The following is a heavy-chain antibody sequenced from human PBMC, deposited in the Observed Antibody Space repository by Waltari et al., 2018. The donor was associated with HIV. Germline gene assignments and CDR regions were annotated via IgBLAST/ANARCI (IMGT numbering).Heavy chain of an antibody. CDR2: IRSNSYGGSA. Sequence: EVRLVASGGHLAQPGQSLRLSCVTSGFTFGDFALSWVRQAPGKGLEWIGFIRSNSYGGSADYGASVKGRFIISRDDSANVAYLQLNDLRDDDTAFYYLRDVGVSDNIFTGHLFDPWGQGTLVTVSS. CDR3: RDVGVSDNIFTGHLFDP. D-gene: IGHD3-9*01. CDR1: GFTFGDFA. J-gene: IGHJ5*02. V-gene: IGHV3-49*04.